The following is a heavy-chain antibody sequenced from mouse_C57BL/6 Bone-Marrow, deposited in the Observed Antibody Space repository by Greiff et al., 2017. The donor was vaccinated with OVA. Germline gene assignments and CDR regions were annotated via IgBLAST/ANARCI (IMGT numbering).Heavy chain of an antibody. J-gene: IGHJ4*01. CDR2: IDPENGDT. D-gene: IGHD2-4*01. V-gene: IGHV14-4*01. CDR3: TTGMITTRYYAMDY. CDR1: GFNIKDDY. Sequence: EVQVVESGAELVRPGASVKLSCTASGFNIKDDYMHWVKQRPEQGLEWIGWIDPENGDTEYASKFQGKATITADTSSNTAYLQLSSLTSEDTAVYYCTTGMITTRYYAMDYWGQGTSVTVSS.